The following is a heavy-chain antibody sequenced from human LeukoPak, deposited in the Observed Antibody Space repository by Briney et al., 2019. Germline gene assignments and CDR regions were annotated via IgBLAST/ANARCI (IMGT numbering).Heavy chain of an antibody. J-gene: IGHJ5*02. Sequence: GGSLRLSCAASGFTFSSYWMSWVRQAPGKGREGVANIKQDGSEKYYVDSVKGRFTISRDNAKNSLYLQMNSLRAEDTAVYSCARAKGNPRRFGPWGQGNLVTVSS. CDR2: IKQDGSEK. V-gene: IGHV3-7*01. CDR3: ARAKGNPRRFGP. CDR1: GFTFSSYW. D-gene: IGHD1-14*01.